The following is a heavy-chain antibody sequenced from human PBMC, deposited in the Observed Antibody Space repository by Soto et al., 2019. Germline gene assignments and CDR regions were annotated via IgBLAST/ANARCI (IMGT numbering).Heavy chain of an antibody. Sequence: QVQLVQSGAEVKKPGSSVKVSCKASGGTFSSYAISWVRQAPGQGLEWMGGIIPIFGTANYAQKFQGRVTNTADESTNTAYMELSSLKSEDTGVYYCARSNIVVVPAAPYNWFDPWGQGTLVTVSS. J-gene: IGHJ5*02. CDR3: ARSNIVVVPAAPYNWFDP. CDR2: IIPIFGTA. V-gene: IGHV1-69*01. D-gene: IGHD2-2*01. CDR1: GGTFSSYA.